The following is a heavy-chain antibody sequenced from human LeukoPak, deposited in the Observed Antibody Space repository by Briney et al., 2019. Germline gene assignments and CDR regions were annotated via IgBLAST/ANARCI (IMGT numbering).Heavy chain of an antibody. D-gene: IGHD1-1*01. CDR2: SSGSGGST. Sequence: GGSLRLSCAASGLTFRNYWMSWIRQAPGKGLEWVSSSSGSGGSTYYADSVKGRFTISRDNSKNTLYLQMNSLRADDTAVYYCAKGGWGTWNVDYWGQGTLVTVS. J-gene: IGHJ4*02. V-gene: IGHV3-23*01. CDR3: AKGGWGTWNVDY. CDR1: GLTFRNYW.